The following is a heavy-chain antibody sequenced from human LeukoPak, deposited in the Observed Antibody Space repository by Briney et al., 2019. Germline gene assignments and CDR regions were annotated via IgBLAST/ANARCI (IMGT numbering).Heavy chain of an antibody. CDR3: ARGIYDSGTYYNFDY. D-gene: IGHD3-10*01. V-gene: IGHV4-34*01. Sequence: SETLSLTCAVYGGSFSAYYWSWIRQPPGKGLEWIGEINHSGSTYYNPSLKSRVTISVDTSKNQFSLKLSSVTAADTAVYYCARGIYDSGTYYNFDYWGQGALVTVSS. J-gene: IGHJ4*02. CDR2: INHSGST. CDR1: GGSFSAYY.